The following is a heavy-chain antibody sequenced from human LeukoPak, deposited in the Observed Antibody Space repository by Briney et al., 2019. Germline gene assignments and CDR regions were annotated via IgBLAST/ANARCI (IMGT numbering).Heavy chain of an antibody. CDR3: AKDGRRAYYMDV. D-gene: IGHD3-10*01. Sequence: PGGSLRLSCAASGFTFSSDGMHWVRQAPGKGLEWVAFIRYDGSNKYYADSVKGRFTISRDNSKNTLYLQMNSLRAEDTAVYYCAKDGRRAYYMDVWGKGTTVTISS. CDR2: IRYDGSNK. CDR1: GFTFSSDG. J-gene: IGHJ6*03. V-gene: IGHV3-30*02.